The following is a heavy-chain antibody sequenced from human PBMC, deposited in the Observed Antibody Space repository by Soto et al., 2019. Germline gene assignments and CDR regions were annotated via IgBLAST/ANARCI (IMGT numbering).Heavy chain of an antibody. V-gene: IGHV4-34*01. J-gene: IGHJ4*02. D-gene: IGHD2-15*01. CDR1: GGSFSGYY. CDR2: INHSGST. Sequence: SETLSLTCAVYGGSFSGYYWSWIRQPPGKGLEWIGEINHSGSTNYNPSLKSRVTISVDTSKNQFSLKLSSVTAADTAVYYCARGNRHYSLWGQGTLVTVS. CDR3: ARGNRHYSL.